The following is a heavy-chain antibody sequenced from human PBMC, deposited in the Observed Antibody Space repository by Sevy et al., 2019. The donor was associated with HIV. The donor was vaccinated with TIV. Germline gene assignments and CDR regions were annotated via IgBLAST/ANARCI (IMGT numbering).Heavy chain of an antibody. CDR2: INPNSDGT. D-gene: IGHD3-3*02. J-gene: IGHJ6*02. CDR3: ARDRVIFGGGGGLDV. V-gene: IGHV1-2*02. Sequence: ASVKVSCKTSASTFTAYYMHWLRQAPGPGLEWMGWINPNSDGTKYAQRFQGRVSMTADTSISTAYMELSRLTSDDTAVYYCARDRVIFGGGGGLDVWGQGTTVTVSS. CDR1: ASTFTAYY.